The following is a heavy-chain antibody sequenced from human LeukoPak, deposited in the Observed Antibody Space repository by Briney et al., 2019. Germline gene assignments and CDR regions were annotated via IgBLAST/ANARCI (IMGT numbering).Heavy chain of an antibody. CDR1: GFTFDDYA. CDR3: AKGVTTIRGWFDP. Sequence: GGSLRLSCAASGFTFDDYAMHWVRQVPGKGLEWVSGITWNSGRIAYADSVKGRFTISRDNAKHSLYLQMNSLRAEDTALYYCAKGVTTIRGWFDPWGQGTLVTVSS. J-gene: IGHJ5*02. D-gene: IGHD2-21*02. CDR2: ITWNSGRI. V-gene: IGHV3-9*01.